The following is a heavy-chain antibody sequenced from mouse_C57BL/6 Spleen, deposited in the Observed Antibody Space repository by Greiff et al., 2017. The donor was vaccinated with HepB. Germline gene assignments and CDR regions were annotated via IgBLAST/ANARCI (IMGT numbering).Heavy chain of an antibody. CDR3: ARGDSSGYRRFAY. CDR1: GYTFTDYN. Sequence: EVQLQQSGPELVKPGASVKMSCKASGYTFTDYNMHWVKQSHGKSLEWIGYINPNNGGTSYNQKFKGKATLTVNKSSSTAYMELRSLTSEESAVYYCARGDSSGYRRFAYWGQGTLVTVSA. V-gene: IGHV1-22*01. D-gene: IGHD3-2*02. J-gene: IGHJ3*01. CDR2: INPNNGGT.